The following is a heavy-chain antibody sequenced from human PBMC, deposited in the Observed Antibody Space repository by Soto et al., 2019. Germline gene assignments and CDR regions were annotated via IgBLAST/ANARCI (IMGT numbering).Heavy chain of an antibody. Sequence: SETLSLTCTVSGASISNSYWSWIRQPPGKRLEWIGYIYYSGTTNYNPSLNSRVTISVDTSKNQFSLKLSSVTAADTAVYYCARERIVLVPAASGYYYYGMDVWGQGTTVTVSS. CDR3: ARERIVLVPAASGYYYYGMDV. D-gene: IGHD2-2*01. CDR2: IYYSGTT. J-gene: IGHJ6*02. CDR1: GASISNSY. V-gene: IGHV4-59*12.